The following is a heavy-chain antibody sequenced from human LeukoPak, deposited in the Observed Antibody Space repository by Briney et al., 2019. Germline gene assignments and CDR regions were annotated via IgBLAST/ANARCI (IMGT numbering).Heavy chain of an antibody. J-gene: IGHJ4*02. CDR2: IYYSGST. D-gene: IGHD3-10*01. V-gene: IGHV4-39*01. CDR1: GGSISSSSYY. Sequence: SATLSLTCTVSGGSISSSSYYWGWIRQPPGKGLEWIGSIYYSGSTYYNPSLKSRVTIPVDTSKNQFSLKLSSVTAADTAVYYCARILVRGVSSYYWGQGTLVTVSS. CDR3: ARILVRGVSSYY.